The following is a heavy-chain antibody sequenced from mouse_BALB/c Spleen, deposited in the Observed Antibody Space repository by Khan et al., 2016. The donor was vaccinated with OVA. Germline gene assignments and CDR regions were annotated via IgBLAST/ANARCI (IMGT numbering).Heavy chain of an antibody. V-gene: IGHV3-2*02. CDR2: INYSGNT. CDR3: ARKDYYDYDPFPY. CDR1: GYSITSEYA. Sequence: EVKLEESGPGLVKPSQSLSLTCTVTGYSITSEYARNWIRQFPGNKLEWMGYINYSGNTRFNPSLKSRTSITRDTSKNQFFLQLNSVTTEDTATYYCARKDYYDYDPFPYWGQGTLVTVSA. D-gene: IGHD2-4*01. J-gene: IGHJ3*01.